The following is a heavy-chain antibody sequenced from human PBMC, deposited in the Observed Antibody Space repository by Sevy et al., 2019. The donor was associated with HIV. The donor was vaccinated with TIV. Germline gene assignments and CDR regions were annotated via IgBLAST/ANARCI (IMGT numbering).Heavy chain of an antibody. CDR1: GASISSSGYY. Sequence: SETLSLTCTVSGASISSSGYYWGWIRQPPGKGLEWIASIRYSGGTYYNPSLRSRVTISADASKNQFSLKLNSVTAADTAVYYCAGPILTYRSGWSYYDHWGQGTVVTVPS. CDR2: IRYSGGT. V-gene: IGHV4-39*01. D-gene: IGHD6-19*01. J-gene: IGHJ4*02. CDR3: AGPILTYRSGWSYYDH.